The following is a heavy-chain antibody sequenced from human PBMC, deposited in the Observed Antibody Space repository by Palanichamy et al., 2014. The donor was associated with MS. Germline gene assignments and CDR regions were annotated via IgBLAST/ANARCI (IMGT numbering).Heavy chain of an antibody. V-gene: IGHV1-18*01. CDR2: ISAYNGNT. J-gene: IGHJ3*02. Sequence: QVQLVQSGAEVKKPGGLSEGLLQGFWLHLYQLWYQLGATGPGQGLEWMGWISAYNGNTNYAQKLQGRVTMTTDTSTSTAYMELRSLRSDDTAVYYCASSWFGELLGAFDIWGQGTMVTVSS. CDR3: ASSWFGELLGAFDI. D-gene: IGHD3-10*01. CDR1: LHLYQLW.